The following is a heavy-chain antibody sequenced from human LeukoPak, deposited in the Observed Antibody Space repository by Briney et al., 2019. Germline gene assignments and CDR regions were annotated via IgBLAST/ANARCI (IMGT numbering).Heavy chain of an antibody. D-gene: IGHD6-19*01. CDR3: ARGALAVAVDY. CDR1: GGSISSSSYY. J-gene: IGHJ4*02. Sequence: PSETLSLTCTVSGGSISSSSYYWSWIRQPLGKGLEWIGDINHSGSTNYNPSLKSRVTISVDTSKNQFSLKLSAVTAADTAVYYCARGALAVAVDYWGQGTLVTVSS. V-gene: IGHV4-39*07. CDR2: INHSGST.